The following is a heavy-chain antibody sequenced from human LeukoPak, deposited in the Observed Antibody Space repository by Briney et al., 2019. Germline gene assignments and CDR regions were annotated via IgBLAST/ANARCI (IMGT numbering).Heavy chain of an antibody. D-gene: IGHD2-15*01. J-gene: IGHJ5*02. V-gene: IGHV3-23*01. CDR3: AKDAIYCSGGSCYSGWFDP. Sequence: GGSLRLSCAASGFTFSSHAISWVRQAPGKGLEWVSAISGSGGSTYYADSVKGRFTISRDNSKNTLYLQMNSLRAEDTAVYYCAKDAIYCSGGSCYSGWFDPWGQGTLVTVSS. CDR2: ISGSGGST. CDR1: GFTFSSHA.